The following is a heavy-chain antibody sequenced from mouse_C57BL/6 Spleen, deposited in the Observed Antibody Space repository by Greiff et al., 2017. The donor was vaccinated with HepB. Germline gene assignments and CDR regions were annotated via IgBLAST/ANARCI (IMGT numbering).Heavy chain of an antibody. CDR3: ARSGGVVGFDY. Sequence: QVQLKQSGPELVKPGASVKISCKASGYAFSSSWMNWVKQRPGKGLEWIGRIYPGDGDTNYNGKFKGKATLTADKSSSTAYMQLSSLTSEDSAVYFCARSGGVVGFDYWGQGTTLTVSS. V-gene: IGHV1-82*01. D-gene: IGHD1-1*01. J-gene: IGHJ2*01. CDR2: IYPGDGDT. CDR1: GYAFSSSW.